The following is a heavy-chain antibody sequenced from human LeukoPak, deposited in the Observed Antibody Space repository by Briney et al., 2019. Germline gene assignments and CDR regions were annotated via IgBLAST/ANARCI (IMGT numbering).Heavy chain of an antibody. Sequence: PGGSLRLTCTASGFTFRDYYMSWIRQAPGKGLEWISYVSISGSSIYYADSVKGRFTISRDNAKNALYLQMNSLRVEDTAVYYCARWGIAAVTPIQAFDHWGQGTLVTVSS. CDR1: GFTFRDYY. V-gene: IGHV3-11*04. D-gene: IGHD2-21*02. CDR3: ARWGIAAVTPIQAFDH. CDR2: VSISGSSI. J-gene: IGHJ4*02.